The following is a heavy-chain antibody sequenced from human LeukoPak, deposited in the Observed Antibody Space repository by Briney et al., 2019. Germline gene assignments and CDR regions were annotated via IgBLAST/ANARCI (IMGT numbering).Heavy chain of an antibody. CDR2: ISSSSTYT. V-gene: IGHV3-11*05. CDR1: GFTFSDYY. CDR3: TTALRWVQSPFNY. Sequence: GGSLRLSCAASGFTFSDYYMSWIRQAPGQGLEWVSYISSSSTYTNYADSVKGRFTISRDNAKNSLYLQMNSLRVEDTAVYFCTTALRWVQSPFNYWGQGTLVTVSS. J-gene: IGHJ4*02. D-gene: IGHD5-24*01.